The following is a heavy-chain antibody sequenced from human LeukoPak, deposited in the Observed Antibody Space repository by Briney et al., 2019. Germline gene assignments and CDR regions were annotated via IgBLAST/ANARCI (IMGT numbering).Heavy chain of an antibody. CDR1: GFTFSSYG. V-gene: IGHV3-23*01. D-gene: IGHD4-17*01. CDR2: ISGSGGST. Sequence: GGSLRLSCAASGFTFSSYGMSWVRQAPGKGLEWVPAISGSGGSTYYADSVKGRFTISRDNSKNTLYLQMNSLRAEDTAVYYCAALTTVTKASNFDYWGQGTLVTVSS. CDR3: AALTTVTKASNFDY. J-gene: IGHJ4*02.